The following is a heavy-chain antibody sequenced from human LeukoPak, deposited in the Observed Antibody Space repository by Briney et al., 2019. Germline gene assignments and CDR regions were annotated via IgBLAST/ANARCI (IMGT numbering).Heavy chain of an antibody. CDR1: GGSISSSNYY. Sequence: SETLSLTCTVSGGSISSSNYYWGWIRQPPGKGLEWIGSIYYSGSTYYKSSLKSRVTISADTSKNQFSLRLTSVTATDTAVYYCARQPPFFGDYGGYWGQGTLVTVSS. D-gene: IGHD4/OR15-4a*01. J-gene: IGHJ4*02. CDR3: ARQPPFFGDYGGY. V-gene: IGHV4-39*01. CDR2: IYYSGST.